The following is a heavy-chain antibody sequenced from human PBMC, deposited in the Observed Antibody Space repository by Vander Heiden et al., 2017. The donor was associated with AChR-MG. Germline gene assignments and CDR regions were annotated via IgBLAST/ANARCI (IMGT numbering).Heavy chain of an antibody. CDR1: GGSFSGYS. V-gene: IGHV4-34*01. J-gene: IGHJ4*02. CDR3: ARGNRARIDY. CDR2: INDSGST. Sequence: VQLKQWRAGLLQPSETLSLTCAVYGGSFSGYSWTEIRQPPGKGLEWVAEINDSGSTNDNPSLQSRVTISVDTSKNQFSLKVMSMTAADKAVYDCARGNRARIDYWGQGTLVTVSS.